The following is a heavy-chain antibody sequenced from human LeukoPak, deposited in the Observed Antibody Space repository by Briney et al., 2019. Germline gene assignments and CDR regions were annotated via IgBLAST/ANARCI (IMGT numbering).Heavy chain of an antibody. D-gene: IGHD6-19*01. CDR3: VKSPGSGWPV. V-gene: IGHV3-48*04. Sequence: PGGSLRLSCAASGFTFSSYSMNWVRQAPGKGLEWVSYISSSSSTIYYADSVKGRFTISRDNSKNTLHFEMSSLRVEDTAVYYCVKSPGSGWPVWGQGTLLTVSS. CDR2: ISSSSSTI. CDR1: GFTFSSYS. J-gene: IGHJ4*02.